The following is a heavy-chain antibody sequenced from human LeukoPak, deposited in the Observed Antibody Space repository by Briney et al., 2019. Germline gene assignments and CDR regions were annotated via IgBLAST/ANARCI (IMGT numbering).Heavy chain of an antibody. J-gene: IGHJ5*02. CDR2: IYSGGST. CDR1: GFTFSSNY. Sequence: GGSLRLSCAASGFTFSSNYMSWVRQAPGKGLEWVSVIYSGGSTYYSDSVKGRFTISRDNSKNTLYLQMNSLRAEDTAVYYCAGSYSSSSYWFDPWGQGTLVTVSS. V-gene: IGHV3-66*02. D-gene: IGHD6-6*01. CDR3: AGSYSSSSYWFDP.